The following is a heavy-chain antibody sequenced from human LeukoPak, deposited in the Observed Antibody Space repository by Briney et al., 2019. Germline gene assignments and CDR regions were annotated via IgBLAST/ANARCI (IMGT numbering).Heavy chain of an antibody. J-gene: IGHJ4*02. CDR2: IYPGNSHT. CDR3: AKFHATWYGDT. V-gene: IGHV5-51*01. Sequence: GESLKISCQGSGYNFATYWIVWVRQMPGKGLEWMGIIYPGNSHTRYSPSFQGQVTISADTSISTAYLHWSSLQSSDTAMYYCAKFHATWYGDTWGQGTLITVSS. D-gene: IGHD6-13*01. CDR1: GYNFATYW.